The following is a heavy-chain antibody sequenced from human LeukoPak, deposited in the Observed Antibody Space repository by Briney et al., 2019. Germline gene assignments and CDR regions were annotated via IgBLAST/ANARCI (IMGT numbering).Heavy chain of an antibody. CDR2: FDPEDGET. CDR1: GYTLTELS. V-gene: IGHV1-24*01. Sequence: ASVKVSCRVSGYTLTELSMHWVRPAPGKGSEWMGGFDPEDGETIYAQKFQGRVTMTEDTSTDTAYMELSSLRSEDTAVYYCATGGSAASLMDVWGQWTTVTASS. CDR3: ATGGSAASLMDV. D-gene: IGHD1-26*01. J-gene: IGHJ6*02.